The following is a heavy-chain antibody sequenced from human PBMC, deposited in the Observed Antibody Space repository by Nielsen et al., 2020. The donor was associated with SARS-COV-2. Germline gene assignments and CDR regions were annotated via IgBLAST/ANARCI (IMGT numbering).Heavy chain of an antibody. CDR2: IWPNSGVT. D-gene: IGHD3-16*01. V-gene: IGHV1-2*06. J-gene: IGHJ4*02. Sequence: ASVKVSCKASGYTFADYCMHWVRQAPGRGLEWLGRIWPNSGVTGYAQEFKGRVTMTADTSISAAYMELSGLTPDDTAVYFCARAAAWGGFDYWGQGTLVTVSS. CDR1: GYTFADYC. CDR3: ARAAAWGGFDY.